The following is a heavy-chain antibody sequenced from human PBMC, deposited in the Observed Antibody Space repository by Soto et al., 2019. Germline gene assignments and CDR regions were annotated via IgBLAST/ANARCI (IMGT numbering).Heavy chain of an antibody. CDR3: ARVSDIVAARDAFDI. CDR1: GDSVSSNSAA. J-gene: IGHJ3*02. CDR2: TYYRSKWYN. Sequence: SQTLSLTCAISGDSVSSNSAAWNWIRQSPSRGLEWLGRTYYRSKWYNDYAVSVKSRITINPDTSKNQFSLQLNSVTPEDPGVSYCARVSDIVAARDAFDIWGRRTMVTV. D-gene: IGHD6-6*01. V-gene: IGHV6-1*01.